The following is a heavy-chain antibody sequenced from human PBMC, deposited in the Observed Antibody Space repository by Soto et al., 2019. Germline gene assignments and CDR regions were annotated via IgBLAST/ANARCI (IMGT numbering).Heavy chain of an antibody. D-gene: IGHD3-22*01. CDR3: ARQHYYDSSGYYTWN. J-gene: IGHJ4*02. CDR1: GGSFSPNY. CDR2: IYYGGST. Sequence: PSETLSLTCTVSGGSFSPNYWSWIRQTPGKGLEWVGYIYYGGSTYYTPSLKNRVTISADTSNNQFSLRLNSVTAADTAVYYCARQHYYDSSGYYTWNWGQGTLVTVSS. V-gene: IGHV4-59*08.